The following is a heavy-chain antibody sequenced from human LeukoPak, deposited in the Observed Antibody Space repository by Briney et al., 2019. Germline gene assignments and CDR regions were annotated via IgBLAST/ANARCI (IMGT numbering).Heavy chain of an antibody. CDR1: RFTFSSYS. D-gene: IGHD3-16*01. CDR2: ISSSSSYI. J-gene: IGHJ4*02. V-gene: IGHV3-21*01. Sequence: PGGTLRLSCAASRFTFSSYSMNWVRQAPGKGLEWVSSISSSSSYIYYADSEKGRFTISRDNAKNALYVQINSLRAEDTAVFYCARGGGEVDYWGQGTLVTVSS. CDR3: ARGGGEVDY.